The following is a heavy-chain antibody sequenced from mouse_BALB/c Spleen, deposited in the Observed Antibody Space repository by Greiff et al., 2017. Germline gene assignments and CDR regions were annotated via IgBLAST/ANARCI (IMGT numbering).Heavy chain of an antibody. D-gene: IGHD1-1*01. V-gene: IGHV5-6*01. CDR3: ARRVVSDAMDY. CDR2: ISSGGSYT. CDR1: GFTFSSYG. J-gene: IGHJ4*01. Sequence: EVQLVESGGDLVKPGGSLKLSCAASGFTFSSYGMSWVRQTPDKRLEWVATISSGGSYTYYPDSVKGRFTISRDNAKNTLYLQMSSLKSEDTAMYYCARRVVSDAMDYWGQGTSVTVSS.